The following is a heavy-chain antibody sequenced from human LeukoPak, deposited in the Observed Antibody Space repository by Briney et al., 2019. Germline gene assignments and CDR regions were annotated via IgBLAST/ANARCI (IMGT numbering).Heavy chain of an antibody. V-gene: IGHV3-30*02. Sequence: GGSLRLSCAASGFTFSSYGMHWVRQAPGKGLEWVAFIRYDGNNKYYADSVKGRFTISRDNSKNTLYLQMNSLRAEDTAVYYCARDSFAGGDFWSGYSPFGMDVWGKGTTVTVSS. D-gene: IGHD3-3*01. J-gene: IGHJ6*04. CDR2: IRYDGNNK. CDR3: ARDSFAGGDFWSGYSPFGMDV. CDR1: GFTFSSYG.